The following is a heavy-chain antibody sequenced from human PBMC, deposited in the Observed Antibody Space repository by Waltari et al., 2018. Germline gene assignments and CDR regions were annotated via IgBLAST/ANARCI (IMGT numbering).Heavy chain of an antibody. CDR3: ARDSPYYSGSFLDY. CDR2: ISYDGSNK. Sequence: QVQLVESGGGVVQPGRSLRLSCAASGFTFSSYAMHWVRQAPGKGLEWVAVISYDGSNKYYADSLKGRFTITRDNSKNTLYLQMNSLRAEDTAVYYCARDSPYYSGSFLDYWGQGTLVTVSS. CDR1: GFTFSSYA. D-gene: IGHD1-26*01. V-gene: IGHV3-30-3*01. J-gene: IGHJ4*02.